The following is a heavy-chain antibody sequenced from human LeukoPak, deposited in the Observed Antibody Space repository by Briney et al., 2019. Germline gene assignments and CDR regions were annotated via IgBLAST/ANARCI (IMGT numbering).Heavy chain of an antibody. D-gene: IGHD3-9*01. Sequence: GDSVKPSCKASGGTFSSYAISWVRQAPGQGLEWMGGIIPIFGTANYAQKFQGRVTVTADESTSTAYMELSSLRSEDTAVYYCARNYDILTGYPPDGFDYWGQGTLVTVSS. V-gene: IGHV1-69*13. J-gene: IGHJ4*02. CDR1: GGTFSSYA. CDR3: ARNYDILTGYPPDGFDY. CDR2: IIPIFGTA.